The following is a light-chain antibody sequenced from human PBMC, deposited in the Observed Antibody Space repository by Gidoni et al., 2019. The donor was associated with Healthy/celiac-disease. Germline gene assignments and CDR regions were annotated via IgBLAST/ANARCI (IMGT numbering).Light chain of an antibody. Sequence: DIQKTPPPSTLSASVVDRVTITCRASQSISSWLAWYQQKPGKAPKLLIYKASSLESGVPSRFSGSGSGTEFTLTISSLQPDDFATYYCQQYNSYSRTFGQGTKVEIK. V-gene: IGKV1-5*03. CDR2: KAS. J-gene: IGKJ1*01. CDR1: QSISSW. CDR3: QQYNSYSRT.